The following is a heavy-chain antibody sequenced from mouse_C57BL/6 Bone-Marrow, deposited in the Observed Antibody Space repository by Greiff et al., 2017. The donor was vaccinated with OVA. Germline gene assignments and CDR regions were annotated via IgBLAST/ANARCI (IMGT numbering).Heavy chain of an antibody. CDR1: GYSFTGYY. Sequence: DVKLVESGPELVKPGASVKISCKASGYSFTGYYMNWVKQSPEKSLEWIGEINPSTGGTTYNQKFKAKATLTVDKSSSTAYMQLKSLTSEDSAVYYCARSGDYYGSSWYFDVWGTGTTVTVSS. D-gene: IGHD1-1*01. V-gene: IGHV1-42*01. CDR2: INPSTGGT. J-gene: IGHJ1*03. CDR3: ARSGDYYGSSWYFDV.